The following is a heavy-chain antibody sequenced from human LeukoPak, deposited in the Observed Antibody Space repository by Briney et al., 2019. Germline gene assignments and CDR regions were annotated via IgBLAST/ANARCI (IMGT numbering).Heavy chain of an antibody. V-gene: IGHV3-48*01. CDR1: EFTFSSYS. Sequence: GGSLRLSCAASEFTFSSYSMNWVRQAPGKVLEWVSYITNSGNSKSYADSVKGRFTISRDNSKNTLYLQMNSLRAEDTAVYYCAKSFGAAADDYWGQGTLVTVSS. J-gene: IGHJ4*02. CDR3: AKSFGAAADDY. CDR2: ITNSGNSK. D-gene: IGHD6-13*01.